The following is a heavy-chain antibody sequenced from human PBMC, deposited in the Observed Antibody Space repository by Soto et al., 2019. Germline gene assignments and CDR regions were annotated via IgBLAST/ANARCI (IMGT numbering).Heavy chain of an antibody. CDR2: IYHSGST. D-gene: IGHD2-2*02. Sequence: TLSLTCTVSVGSISSGNYSWSCIRQPPGKGLEWIGYIYHSGSTYYNPSLKSRVTISVDRSKNQFSLKLSSVTAADTAVYYCARSVLVPAAIKWFDPWGQGTLVTVS. V-gene: IGHV4-30-2*01. J-gene: IGHJ5*02. CDR1: VGSISSGNYS. CDR3: ARSVLVPAAIKWFDP.